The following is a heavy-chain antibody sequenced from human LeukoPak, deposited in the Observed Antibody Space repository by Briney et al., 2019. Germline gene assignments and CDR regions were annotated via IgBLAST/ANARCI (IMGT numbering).Heavy chain of an antibody. V-gene: IGHV3-7*01. CDR2: IKQDGSEK. Sequence: GGSLRLSCAASGFTFSSYWMHWVRQAPGKGLEWVANIKQDGSEKYYVDSGKGRFTISRDNAKNSLYLQMNSLRAEDTAVYYCAREAAAITMVRGVTPYYYYMDVWGKGTTVTISS. J-gene: IGHJ6*03. D-gene: IGHD3-10*01. CDR1: GFTFSSYW. CDR3: AREAAAITMVRGVTPYYYYMDV.